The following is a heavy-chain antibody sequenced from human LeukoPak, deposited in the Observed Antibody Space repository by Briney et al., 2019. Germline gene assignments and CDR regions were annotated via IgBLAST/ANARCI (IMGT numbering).Heavy chain of an antibody. D-gene: IGHD6-13*01. Sequence: ASVKVSCKASGYTFTGYYMHWVRQAPGQGLEWMGWINPNSGGTDYAQKFQGRVTMTRDTSISTAYMELSRLRSDDTAVYYCARAKLAAAGSHDAFDIWGQGTMVTVSS. CDR2: INPNSGGT. CDR3: ARAKLAAAGSHDAFDI. CDR1: GYTFTGYY. V-gene: IGHV1-2*02. J-gene: IGHJ3*02.